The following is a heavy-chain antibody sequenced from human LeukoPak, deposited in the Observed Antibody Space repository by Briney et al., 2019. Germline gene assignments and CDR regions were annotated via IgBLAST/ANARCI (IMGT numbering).Heavy chain of an antibody. CDR2: INTNTGNP. V-gene: IGHV7-4-1*02. Sequence: ASVKVSCKVSGYTLTELSMHWVRQAPGQGLEWMGWINTNTGNPTYAQGFTGRFVFSLDTSVSTAYLQISSLKAEDTAVYYCAAAAGQYYYYYYMDVWGKGTTVTVSS. J-gene: IGHJ6*03. D-gene: IGHD6-13*01. CDR1: GYTLTELS. CDR3: AAAAGQYYYYYYMDV.